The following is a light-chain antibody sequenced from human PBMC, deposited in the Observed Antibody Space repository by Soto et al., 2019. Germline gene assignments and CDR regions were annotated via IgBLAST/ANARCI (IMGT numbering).Light chain of an antibody. J-gene: IGKJ3*01. CDR3: MQTLETPLT. CDR1: QSLLHSNGYNC. V-gene: IGKV2-28*01. CDR2: LGS. Sequence: DIVMTQSALSLPVTPGEPASIFCRSSQSLLHSNGYNCLDWYLQKPGQSPQLLIYLGSYRASGVPDRFSGSGSGTNFTLKISRVEAEDVGVYHCMQTLETPLTFGPGTKVDIK.